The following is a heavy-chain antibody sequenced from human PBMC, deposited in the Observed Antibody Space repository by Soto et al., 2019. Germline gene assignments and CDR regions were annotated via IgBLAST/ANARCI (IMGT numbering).Heavy chain of an antibody. J-gene: IGHJ4*02. CDR1: GFDVSNTD. D-gene: IGHD3-22*01. CDR2: IYSGGYT. Sequence: EVQLVESGGDLVQRGGSLRLSCAASGFDVSNTDMSWVRQAPGKGLEWVSVIYSGGYTNYADSVKGRFIDSRDSPKNTMYLQMDSQRAEDTAVYYCAREAIVVIAAPEYYFDYCGQGTLVTVCS. V-gene: IGHV3-66*01. CDR3: AREAIVVIAAPEYYFDY.